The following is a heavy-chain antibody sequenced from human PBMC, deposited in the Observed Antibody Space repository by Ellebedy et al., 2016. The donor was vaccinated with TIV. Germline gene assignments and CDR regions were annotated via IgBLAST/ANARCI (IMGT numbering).Heavy chain of an antibody. J-gene: IGHJ4*02. D-gene: IGHD6-19*01. CDR1: GGSLSSDY. Sequence: MPSETLSLTCAVHGGSLSSDYWSWIRQSPEKGLEWIGEINHSGCTSYNPSLKSRVSISVDTPKKQFSLKLSPVTAADTAVYYCARAFQYSSGWAFDYWGQGTLVTVSS. V-gene: IGHV4-34*01. CDR3: ARAFQYSSGWAFDY. CDR2: INHSGCT.